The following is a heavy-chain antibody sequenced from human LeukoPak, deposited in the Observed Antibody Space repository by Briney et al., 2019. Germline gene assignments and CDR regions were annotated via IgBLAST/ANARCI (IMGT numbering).Heavy chain of an antibody. CDR1: GYSINNYW. Sequence: GESLKISCKGSGYSINNYWIGWVRQLPGKGLEWMGIIYPADSDIRYSPSFQGQVTISADKSISTAYLQWSSLKASDTAMYYCARQEYCSGGSCYTWFDPWGQGTLVTVSS. J-gene: IGHJ5*02. V-gene: IGHV5-51*01. D-gene: IGHD2-15*01. CDR3: ARQEYCSGGSCYTWFDP. CDR2: IYPADSDI.